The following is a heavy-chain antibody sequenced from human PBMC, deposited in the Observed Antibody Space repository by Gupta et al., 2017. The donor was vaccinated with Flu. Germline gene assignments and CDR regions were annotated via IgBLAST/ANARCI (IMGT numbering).Heavy chain of an antibody. CDR1: GYSFSNSS. CDR3: ARDTVSGTYRATDEQ. CDR2: ISIFNGNT. V-gene: IGHV1-18*01. J-gene: IGHJ4*01. Sequence: QVHLVQSGPEVTKPRASVRVSCKASGYSFSNSSINWVRQAPGQGLEWMGWISIFNGNTRYAKKLQGRVTMTTDTSTNTAYMDLRRLRFDDTAVYYCARDTVSGTYRATDEQWGQETLVTVSS. D-gene: IGHD5-12*01.